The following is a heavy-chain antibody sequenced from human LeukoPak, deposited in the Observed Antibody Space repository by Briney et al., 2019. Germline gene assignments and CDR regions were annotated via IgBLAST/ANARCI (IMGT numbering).Heavy chain of an antibody. CDR3: AIDYYDSSGYFNSDY. CDR1: GYTFTGYY. CDR2: INPNSGGT. D-gene: IGHD3-22*01. Sequence: ASVKVSCKASGYTFTGYYMHWVRQAPGQRLEWMGRINPNSGGTNYAQKFQGRVTMTRDTSISTAYMELSRLRSDDTAVYYCAIDYYDSSGYFNSDYWGQGTLVTVSS. J-gene: IGHJ4*02. V-gene: IGHV1-2*06.